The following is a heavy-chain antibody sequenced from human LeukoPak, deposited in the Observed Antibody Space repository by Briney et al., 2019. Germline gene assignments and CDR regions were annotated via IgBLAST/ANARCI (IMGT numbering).Heavy chain of an antibody. J-gene: IGHJ4*02. V-gene: IGHV3-15*01. Sequence: PGGSLRLSCAASGFTFSTYVMSRVRQAPGKGLEWVGRIRTKAEGGTTDYAAPVKGRFTISRDDSKNTLYLQMNSLKTEDTAVYYCATGTGRSDFDYWGQGTLVTVSA. CDR1: GFTFSTYV. D-gene: IGHD1-1*01. CDR3: ATGTGRSDFDY. CDR2: IRTKAEGGTT.